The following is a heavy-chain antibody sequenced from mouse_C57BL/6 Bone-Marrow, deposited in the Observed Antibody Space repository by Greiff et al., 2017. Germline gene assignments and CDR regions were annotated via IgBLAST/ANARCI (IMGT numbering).Heavy chain of an antibody. Sequence: LQESGAELARPGASVKLSCKASGYTFTSYGISWVKQRTGQGLEWIGEIYPRSGNTYYNEKFKGKATLTADKSSSTAYMELRSLTSEDSAVYFCARPEGYPWFAYWGQGTLVTVSA. CDR1: GYTFTSYG. J-gene: IGHJ3*01. CDR2: IYPRSGNT. V-gene: IGHV1-81*01. CDR3: ARPEGYPWFAY. D-gene: IGHD2-3*01.